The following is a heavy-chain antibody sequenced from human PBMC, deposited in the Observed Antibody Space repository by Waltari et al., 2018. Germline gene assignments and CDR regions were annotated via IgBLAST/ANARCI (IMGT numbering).Heavy chain of an antibody. CDR1: GLTGSDNY. CDR2: IYSGGNT. D-gene: IGHD6-25*01. J-gene: IGHJ5*02. V-gene: IGHV3-66*01. Sequence: EVQLVESGGDLVQPGGSLRLSCAASGLTGSDNYMRWVRQAPGKGLEWVSVIYSGGNTQYADSVKGRFTISRDDSKNTVYLQMNALRGEDTAVYYCARETISSSGFDPWGQGTLVTVSS. CDR3: ARETISSSGFDP.